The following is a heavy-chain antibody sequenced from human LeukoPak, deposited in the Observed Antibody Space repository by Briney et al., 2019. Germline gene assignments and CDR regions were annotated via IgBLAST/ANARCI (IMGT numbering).Heavy chain of an antibody. Sequence: SETLSLTCTVSGGSISSGDYYWSWIRQPPGKGLEWIGYIYYSGSTYYNPSLKSRVTISVDTSKNQFSLKLSSVTAADTAVYYCARFGYYDYVWGSSPGAFDIRGQGTMVTVSS. CDR2: IYYSGST. D-gene: IGHD3-16*01. CDR3: ARFGYYDYVWGSSPGAFDI. CDR1: GGSISSGDYY. V-gene: IGHV4-30-4*01. J-gene: IGHJ3*02.